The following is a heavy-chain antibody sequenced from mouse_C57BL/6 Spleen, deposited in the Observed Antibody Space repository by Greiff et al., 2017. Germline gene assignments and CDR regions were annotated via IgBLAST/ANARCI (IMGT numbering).Heavy chain of an antibody. V-gene: IGHV1-64*01. CDR2: IHPNSGST. Sequence: QVQLQQPGAELVKPGASVKLSCKASGYTFTSYWMHWVKQRPGQGLEWIGMIHPNSGSTNYNEKFKSKATLTVDKSSSTAYMQLSSLTSEDSAVYYCARYDYGSSPWYFDYWGQGTTLTVSS. CDR3: ARYDYGSSPWYFDY. J-gene: IGHJ2*01. D-gene: IGHD1-1*01. CDR1: GYTFTSYW.